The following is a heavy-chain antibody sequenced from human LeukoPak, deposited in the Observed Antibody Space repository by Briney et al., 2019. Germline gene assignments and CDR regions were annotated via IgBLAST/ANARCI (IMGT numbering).Heavy chain of an antibody. CDR1: GYTFSNYD. CDR2: MNPKSGNT. V-gene: IGHV1-8*01. D-gene: IGHD4-17*01. CDR3: ARASRTYFGDYLYYFDS. J-gene: IGHJ4*02. Sequence: GASVKVSCKASGYTFSNYDINWVRQATGQGLEWMGWMNPKSGNTGYAQNFQGRVTMTRNNSITTSYMELSSLRSEDTAVYYCARASRTYFGDYLYYFDSWGQGTLVTVSS.